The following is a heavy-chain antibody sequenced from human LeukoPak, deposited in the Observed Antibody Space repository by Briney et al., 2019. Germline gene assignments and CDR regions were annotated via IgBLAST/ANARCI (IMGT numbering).Heavy chain of an antibody. V-gene: IGHV3-33*01. D-gene: IGHD2-15*01. CDR2: IWYDGGKK. J-gene: IGHJ3*01. CDR1: GFTFSDYG. CDR3: VRYCNGGSCYRAAFDV. Sequence: GGSLRLSCAASGFTFSDYGMYWVRQAPGRGLEWVALIWYDGGKKYYTDSVRGRFTISRDNSKNTLYLQMNSLRAEDTAVYYCVRYCNGGSCYRAAFDVWGPGTMVTVSS.